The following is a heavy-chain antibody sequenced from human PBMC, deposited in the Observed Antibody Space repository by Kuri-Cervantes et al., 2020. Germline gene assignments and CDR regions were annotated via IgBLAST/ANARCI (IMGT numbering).Heavy chain of an antibody. CDR3: ARVDMIRGLISFDY. V-gene: IGHV1/OR15-1*04. CDR2: INPNSGGT. Sequence: ASVKVSCKASGYIFTDYYMHWVRQAPGQELGWMGRINPNSGGTNYAQKFQGRVTMTRDTSISTAYMELSSLRSEDTAVYYCARVDMIRGLISFDYWGQGTLVTVSS. J-gene: IGHJ4*02. CDR1: GYIFTDYY. D-gene: IGHD3-10*01.